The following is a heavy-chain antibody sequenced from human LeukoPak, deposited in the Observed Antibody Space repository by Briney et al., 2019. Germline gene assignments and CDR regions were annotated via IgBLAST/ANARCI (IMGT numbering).Heavy chain of an antibody. CDR3: ARGGSGIFDAFDI. Sequence: SETLSLTCTVSGGSISSYYWSWIRQPPGKGLEWIGYIYYSGSTNYNPSLKSRVTISVDTSKNQFSLKLSSVTTADTAVYYCARGGSGIFDAFDIWGQGTMVTVSS. V-gene: IGHV4-59*01. CDR2: IYYSGST. CDR1: GGSISSYY. J-gene: IGHJ3*02. D-gene: IGHD3-10*01.